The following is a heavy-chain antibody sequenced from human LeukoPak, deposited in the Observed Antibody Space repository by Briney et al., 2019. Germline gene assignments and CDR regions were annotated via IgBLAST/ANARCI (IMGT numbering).Heavy chain of an antibody. D-gene: IGHD2-2*01. V-gene: IGHV3-21*01. CDR3: ARDLQSTSNQYMGY. J-gene: IGHJ4*02. CDR1: GFTFSSYS. Sequence: GGSLRLSCAASGFTFSSYSMNWVRQAPGKGLEWVSFISSSSTYIYYGDSVKGRFTISRDNAKNSLYLQMSSLRAEDTAVYYCARDLQSTSNQYMGYWGQGTLVTVSS. CDR2: ISSSSTYI.